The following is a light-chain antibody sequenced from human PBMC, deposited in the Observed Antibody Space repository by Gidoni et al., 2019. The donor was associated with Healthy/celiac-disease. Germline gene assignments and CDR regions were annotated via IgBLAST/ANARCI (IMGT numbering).Light chain of an antibody. CDR2: WAS. J-gene: IGKJ2*01. V-gene: IGKV4-1*01. CDR1: QSVLYSSNNKNY. CDR3: QQYYSTPQT. Sequence: DLVMTQSPDSLAVSRGERATINCKSSQSVLYSSNNKNYLAWYQQKPGQPPKLLIYWASTRESGVPDLFSGSGSGTDFTLTISSLQAEDVAVYYCQQYYSTPQTFGQGTKLEIK.